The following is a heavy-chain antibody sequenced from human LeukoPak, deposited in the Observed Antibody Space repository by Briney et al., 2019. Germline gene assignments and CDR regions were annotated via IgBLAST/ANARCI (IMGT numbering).Heavy chain of an antibody. J-gene: IGHJ4*02. Sequence: GASVKVSCTASGHTFTAYYMHRVRQAPGHGLEWMGWINPNSGGTNSAQKFQGRVTMNRDTSISTAYMELNRLRSDDTAVYYCANEGLAGAGLDYWGQGTLVTVSS. V-gene: IGHV1-2*02. CDR3: ANEGLAGAGLDY. D-gene: IGHD6-13*01. CDR2: INPNSGGT. CDR1: GHTFTAYY.